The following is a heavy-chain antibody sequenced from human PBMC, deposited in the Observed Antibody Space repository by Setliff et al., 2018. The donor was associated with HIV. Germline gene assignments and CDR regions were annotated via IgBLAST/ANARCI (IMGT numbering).Heavy chain of an antibody. CDR3: ARGGVAVGDMTPSDY. D-gene: IGHD6-19*01. J-gene: IGHJ4*02. CDR1: GYTFTSYG. Sequence: WASVKVSCKASGYTFTSYGITWVRQAPGQGLEWLGWISTYNGNTNYAQKFQGRVTMTTDTSTSTAYMDLRSLRSDDTAVYYCARGGVAVGDMTPSDYWGQGTLVTV. CDR2: ISTYNGNT. V-gene: IGHV1-18*01.